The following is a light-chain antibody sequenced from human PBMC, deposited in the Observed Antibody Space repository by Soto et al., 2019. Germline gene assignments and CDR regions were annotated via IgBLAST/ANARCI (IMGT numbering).Light chain of an antibody. J-gene: IGKJ1*01. Sequence: DIQLTQSPSFLSASVGDRVTITCRASQGISSYLAWYQQKPGKAPKLLIYAASTLQSGVPSRFSGSGSGTEFTLTLSSLQSEDFATYYCQQLNSYPQTFGQGTKVEIK. CDR2: AAS. CDR1: QGISSY. V-gene: IGKV1-9*01. CDR3: QQLNSYPQT.